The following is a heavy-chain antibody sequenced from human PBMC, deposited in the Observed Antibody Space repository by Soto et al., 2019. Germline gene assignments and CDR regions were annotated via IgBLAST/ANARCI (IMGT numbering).Heavy chain of an antibody. CDR1: GFTFRTYT. CDR2: IRGFSPYT. CDR3: AQAIVGPRGPFF. D-gene: IGHD1-26*01. J-gene: IGHJ4*02. V-gene: IGHV3-21*01. Sequence: PGGSLRLSCISSGFTFRTYTMNWVRQAPGKGLEWVSGIRGFSPYTFYAESVRGRFAISRDNAKNSLYLQMNSLRAEDTAVYYCAQAIVGPRGPFFWGQGTLVTVSS.